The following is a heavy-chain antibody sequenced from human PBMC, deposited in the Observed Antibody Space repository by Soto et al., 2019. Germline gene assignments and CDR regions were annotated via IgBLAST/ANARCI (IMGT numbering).Heavy chain of an antibody. J-gene: IGHJ6*02. V-gene: IGHV3-30*18. CDR1: GFTFSSYG. Sequence: GGSLRLSCAASGFTFSSYGMHWVRQAPGKGLEWVAVISYDGSNKYYANSVKGRFTISRDNSKNTLYLQMNSLRAEDTAVYYCAKDRVAVAVSYYYGMDVWGQGTTVTVSS. CDR3: AKDRVAVAVSYYYGMDV. CDR2: ISYDGSNK. D-gene: IGHD6-19*01.